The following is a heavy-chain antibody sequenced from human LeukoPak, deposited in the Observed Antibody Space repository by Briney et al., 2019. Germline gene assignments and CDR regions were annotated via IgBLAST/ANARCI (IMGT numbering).Heavy chain of an antibody. J-gene: IGHJ3*01. Sequence: GESLKISCKGSGYSFTDYRIGWVRQMAGKGLEWMGIIYPRDSDTRYSPFSQGQVTISADRSISTAYLQWSSVKASDTAIYYCARHIVTGTSSFYAFDLWGQGTMVTVSS. CDR1: GYSFTDYR. CDR2: IYPRDSDT. D-gene: IGHD1-7*01. V-gene: IGHV5-51*01. CDR3: ARHIVTGTSSFYAFDL.